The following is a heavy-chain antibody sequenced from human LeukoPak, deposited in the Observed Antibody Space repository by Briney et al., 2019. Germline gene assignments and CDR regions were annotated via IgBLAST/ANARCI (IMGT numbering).Heavy chain of an antibody. CDR2: ISSSSSYI. CDR1: GFTFSSYS. V-gene: IGHV3-21*01. D-gene: IGHD3-9*01. J-gene: IGHJ6*03. CDR3: AREGGYDILTGYYYYYYYVDV. Sequence: PGGSLRLSCAASGFTFSSYSMNWVRQAPGKGLEWVSSISSSSSYIYYADSVKGRFTISRDNAKNSLYLQMNSLRAEDTAVYYCAREGGYDILTGYYYYYYYVDVWGKGTTVTVSS.